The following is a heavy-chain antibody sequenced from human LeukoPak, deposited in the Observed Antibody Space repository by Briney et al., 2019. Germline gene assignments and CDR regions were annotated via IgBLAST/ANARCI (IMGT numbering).Heavy chain of an antibody. V-gene: IGHV4-59*01. CDR1: GGSISSYY. CDR3: ARAGAVADPYYYYGMDV. D-gene: IGHD6-19*01. J-gene: IGHJ6*02. Sequence: SETLSLTCTVSGGSISSYYWSWIRQPPGKGLEWIGYIYYSGSTNYNPYLKSRVTISVDTSKNQFSLKLSSVTAADTAVYYCARAGAVADPYYYYGMDVWGQGTTVPVSS. CDR2: IYYSGST.